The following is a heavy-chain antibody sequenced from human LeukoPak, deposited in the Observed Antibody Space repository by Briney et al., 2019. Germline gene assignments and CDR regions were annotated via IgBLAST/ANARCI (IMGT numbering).Heavy chain of an antibody. J-gene: IGHJ6*02. D-gene: IGHD2-15*01. CDR2: IYYSGST. Sequence: PSETLSLTCTVSGGSISSGDYYWSWIRQPPGKGLEWIGYIYYSGSTYYNPSLKSRVTISVDTSKNQFSLKLSSVTAADTAVYYCARGGGGRSRPIYDGMDVWGQGTTVTVSS. CDR3: ARGGGGRSRPIYDGMDV. CDR1: GGSISSGDYY. V-gene: IGHV4-30-4*01.